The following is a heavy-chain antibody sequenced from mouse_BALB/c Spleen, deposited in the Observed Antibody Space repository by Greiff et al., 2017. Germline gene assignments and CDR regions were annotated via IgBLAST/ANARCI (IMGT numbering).Heavy chain of an antibody. CDR3: AREDGNYAMDS. CDR2: INPYNDGT. D-gene: IGHD2-1*01. V-gene: IGHV1-14*01. J-gene: IGHJ4*01. Sequence: EVQLQESGTVLARPGASVKMSCKASGYTFTSYVMHWVKQKPGQGLEWVGYINPYNDGTKYNEKFKGKATLTSDKSSSTAYMELSSLTSEDSAVYYCAREDGNYAMDSWGQGTSVTVSS. CDR1: GYTFTSYV.